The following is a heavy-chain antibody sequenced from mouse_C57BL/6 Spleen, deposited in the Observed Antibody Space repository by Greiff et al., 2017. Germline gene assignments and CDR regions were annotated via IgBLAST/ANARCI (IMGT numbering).Heavy chain of an antibody. J-gene: IGHJ2*01. CDR2: IDPSDSYT. CDR3: ERKGGNPFDY. CDR1: GYTFTSYW. D-gene: IGHD2-1*01. Sequence: QVQLQQPGAELVMPGASVKLSCKASGYTFTSYWMHWVKQRPGQGLEWIGAIDPSDSYTNYTQKFKGKSTLTVDKSSSTAYMQLSSLTSEDSAVYYWERKGGNPFDYWGQGTTLTVSS. V-gene: IGHV1-69*01.